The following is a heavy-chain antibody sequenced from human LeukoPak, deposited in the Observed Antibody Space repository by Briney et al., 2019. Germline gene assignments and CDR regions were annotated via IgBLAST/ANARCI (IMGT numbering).Heavy chain of an antibody. CDR1: GFTFSSYS. Sequence: GGSLRLSCAASGFTFSSYSMNWVRQAPGKGLEWVSYISSSSSTIYYADSVKGRFTISRDNAKNSLYLQMNSLRAEDTAVYYCARIGIPYFDYWGQGTLVTVSS. CDR3: ARIGIPYFDY. J-gene: IGHJ4*02. D-gene: IGHD3-22*01. V-gene: IGHV3-48*01. CDR2: ISSSSSTI.